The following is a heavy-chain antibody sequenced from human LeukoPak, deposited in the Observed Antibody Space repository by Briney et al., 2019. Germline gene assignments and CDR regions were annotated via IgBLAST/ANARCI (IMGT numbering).Heavy chain of an antibody. CDR1: GGSISSGGYS. Sequence: SQTLSLTCAVSGGSISSGGYSWSWIRQPPGKGLEWMGYIYHSGSTYYNPSLKSRVTISVDRSKNQFSLKLSSVTAADTAVYYCARAPVEMATIYFDYWGQGTLVTVSS. D-gene: IGHD5-12*01. CDR3: ARAPVEMATIYFDY. CDR2: IYHSGST. V-gene: IGHV4-30-2*01. J-gene: IGHJ4*02.